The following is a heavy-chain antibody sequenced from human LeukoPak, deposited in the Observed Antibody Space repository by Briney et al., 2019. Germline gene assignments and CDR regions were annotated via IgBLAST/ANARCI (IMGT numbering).Heavy chain of an antibody. CDR1: GFTLSSYW. V-gene: IGHV3-74*01. Sequence: SGGSLRLSCAASGFTLSSYWMHWVRQVPGKGLVWVSHINNDGSSTTYADSVKGRFTISKDDAKNILYLQMNSLRAEDTAVYYCAAWGVIDYWGQGTLVTVSS. D-gene: IGHD3-16*01. CDR2: INNDGSST. J-gene: IGHJ4*02. CDR3: AAWGVIDY.